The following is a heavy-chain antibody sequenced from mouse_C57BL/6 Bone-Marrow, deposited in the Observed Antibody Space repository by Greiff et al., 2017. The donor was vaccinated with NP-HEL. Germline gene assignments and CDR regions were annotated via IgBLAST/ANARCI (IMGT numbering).Heavy chain of an antibody. CDR1: GFTFSNYW. CDR3: TYDGYYDAMDY. D-gene: IGHD2-3*01. V-gene: IGHV6-3*01. J-gene: IGHJ4*01. Sequence: EVKVEESGGGLVQPGGSMKLSCVASGFTFSNYWMNWVRQSPEKGLEWVAQIRLKSDNYATHYAESVKGRFTISRDDSKSSVYLQMNNLRAEDTGIYYCTYDGYYDAMDYWGQGTSVTVSS. CDR2: IRLKSDNYAT.